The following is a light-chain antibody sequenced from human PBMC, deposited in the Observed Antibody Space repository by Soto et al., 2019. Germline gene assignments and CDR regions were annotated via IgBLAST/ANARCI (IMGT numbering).Light chain of an antibody. CDR1: QSISSSY. J-gene: IGKJ1*01. CDR2: GAS. Sequence: EIVLTQSPGTLSLSPGERATLSCRASQSISSSYLAWYQQKPGQAPRLLIYGASSRATGIPDRFSDSGSGTDFTLTISRLEPEDFAVYHCQQYGRSPPTFGQGTKVDIK. CDR3: QQYGRSPPT. V-gene: IGKV3-20*01.